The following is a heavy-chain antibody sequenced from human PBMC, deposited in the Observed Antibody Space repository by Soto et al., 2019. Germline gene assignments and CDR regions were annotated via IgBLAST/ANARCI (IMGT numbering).Heavy chain of an antibody. CDR2: IYYSGST. V-gene: IGHV4-59*08. J-gene: IGHJ4*02. CDR3: ARRYGYSFDY. CDR1: GGSISSYY. D-gene: IGHD1-1*01. Sequence: QVQLQESGPGLVKPSETLSLTCTVSGGSISSYYWSWIRQPPGKGLEWIGFIYYSGSTNYNPSRKCRVTISVDTSKSQFSVRLSSVTAADTAVYFCARRYGYSFDYWGQGTLVTVSS.